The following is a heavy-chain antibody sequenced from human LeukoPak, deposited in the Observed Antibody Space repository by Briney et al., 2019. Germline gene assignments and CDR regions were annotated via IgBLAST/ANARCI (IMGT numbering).Heavy chain of an antibody. CDR2: ISAYSGNT. D-gene: IGHD1-26*01. Sequence: ASVKVSCKASGYTFTSYGISWVRQAPGQGLEWMGWISAYSGNTNYAQKLQGRVTMTTDTSTSTAYMELRSLRSDDTAVYYCARDPYSGIYGDSYYYYMDVWGKGTTVTISS. CDR1: GYTFTSYG. J-gene: IGHJ6*03. V-gene: IGHV1-18*01. CDR3: ARDPYSGIYGDSYYYYMDV.